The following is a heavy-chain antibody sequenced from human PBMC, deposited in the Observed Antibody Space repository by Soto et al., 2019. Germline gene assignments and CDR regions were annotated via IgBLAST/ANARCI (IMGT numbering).Heavy chain of an antibody. D-gene: IGHD3-3*02. V-gene: IGHV3-9*01. CDR1: GFTFDDYA. CDR3: AKDIAREEMALFDY. Sequence: EVQLVESGGGLVQPGRSLRLSCAASGFTFDDYAMHWVRQAPGKGLEWVSGISWNSGSIGYADSVKGRFTISRVNAKNSLYLQMNSLRAEDTALYYCAKDIAREEMALFDYWGQGTLVTVSS. CDR2: ISWNSGSI. J-gene: IGHJ4*02.